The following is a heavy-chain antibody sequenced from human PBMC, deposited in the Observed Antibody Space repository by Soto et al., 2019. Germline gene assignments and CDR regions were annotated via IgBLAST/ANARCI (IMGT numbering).Heavy chain of an antibody. CDR3: TRDASSMVRGNDNWFEP. J-gene: IGHJ5*02. V-gene: IGHV3-23*01. CDR2: ISGNGIST. CDR1: VCTFNNYA. Sequence: PGGSLRLSCASSVCTFNNYAMSCVRHSPGKWLEWVSAISGNGISTYYADSVRGRFTISRDNSENTLFLQMNRLRADDTAVYYCTRDASSMVRGNDNWFEPLGQGTLVTVSS. D-gene: IGHD3-10*01.